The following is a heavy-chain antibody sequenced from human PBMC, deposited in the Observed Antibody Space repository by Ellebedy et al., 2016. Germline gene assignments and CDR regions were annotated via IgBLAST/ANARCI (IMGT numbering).Heavy chain of an antibody. CDR2: INEDGTDK. CDR3: VSFGSGY. D-gene: IGHD1-26*01. CDR1: GFTFGHYG. Sequence: GGSLRLXXAASGFTFGHYGMHWVRQAPGKGLEWVANINEDGTDKNYVDSVKGRFTISRDNAKNSLYLQMNSLRAEDTAVYYCVSFGSGYWGQGTLVTVSS. V-gene: IGHV3-7*01. J-gene: IGHJ4*02.